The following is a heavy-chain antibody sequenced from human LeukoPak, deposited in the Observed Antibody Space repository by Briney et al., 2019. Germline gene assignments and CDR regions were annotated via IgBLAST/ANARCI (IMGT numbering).Heavy chain of an antibody. CDR1: GFAFSIDT. CDR2: ISSSSSTI. Sequence: GGSLRLSRVASGFAFSIDTMHLVRQAPGKGLEWVSYISSSSSTIYYADSMKGRFTISRDNAKNSLYLQMNSLRAEDTAVYYCARAMAQIDYWGQGTLVTVSS. V-gene: IGHV3-48*01. CDR3: ARAMAQIDY. D-gene: IGHD3-10*01. J-gene: IGHJ4*02.